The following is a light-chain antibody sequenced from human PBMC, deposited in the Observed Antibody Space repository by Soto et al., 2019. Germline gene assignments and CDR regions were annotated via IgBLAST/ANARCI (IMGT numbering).Light chain of an antibody. CDR2: DVS. CDR3: QQYNNWPWYT. V-gene: IGKV3-15*01. J-gene: IGKJ2*01. CDR1: QSVNRN. Sequence: EIVMTQSPATLSVSPGESATLSCRASQSVNRNLAWYQQKPGQAPRLLMYDVSTRATGFPARFSGSGSGTEFSLTISSLQSEDFAVYYCQQYNNWPWYTFGQGTKLEIK.